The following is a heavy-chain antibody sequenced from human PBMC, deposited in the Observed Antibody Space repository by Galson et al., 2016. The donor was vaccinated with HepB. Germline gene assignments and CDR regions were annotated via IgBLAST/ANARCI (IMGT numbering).Heavy chain of an antibody. D-gene: IGHD6-19*01. CDR3: ARWSSGLS. J-gene: IGHJ4*02. Sequence: SLRLSCAASGFTFSNYWMHWVRQAPGKGLVWVSRINDDGTNTNYADSVKGRFTTSKDKPKNNLYLHMNSLRADDTAVYYCARWSSGLSWGQGTLVTVSS. V-gene: IGHV3-74*01. CDR1: GFTFSNYW. CDR2: INDDGTNT.